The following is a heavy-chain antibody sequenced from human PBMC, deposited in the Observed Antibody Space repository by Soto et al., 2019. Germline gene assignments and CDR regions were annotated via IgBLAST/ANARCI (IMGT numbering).Heavy chain of an antibody. CDR1: GYTFTSYG. CDR2: ISAYNGNT. D-gene: IGHD3-10*01. Sequence: GASVKVSCKASGYTFTSYGISWVRQAPGQGLEWMGWISAYNGNTNYAQKLQGRVTMTTDTSTSTAYMELRSLRSDDTAVYYCARASRRRFGELTWFDPWGQGTLVTVSS. V-gene: IGHV1-18*01. CDR3: ARASRRRFGELTWFDP. J-gene: IGHJ5*02.